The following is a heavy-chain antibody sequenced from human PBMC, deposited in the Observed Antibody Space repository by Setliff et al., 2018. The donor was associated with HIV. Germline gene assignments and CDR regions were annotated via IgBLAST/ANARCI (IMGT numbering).Heavy chain of an antibody. CDR1: GDTLTELS. D-gene: IGHD6-19*01. CDR3: AQWRGSGGIYYMDV. CDR2: FDPEDGET. Sequence: ASVKVSCKVSGDTLTELSIHWVRQAPGKGLEWMGGFDPEDGETVYAQKFQGRVTMTRDTTTNTVYMELSSLRAEDTAVYYCAQWRGSGGIYYMDVWGKGTTVTVSS. J-gene: IGHJ6*03. V-gene: IGHV1-24*01.